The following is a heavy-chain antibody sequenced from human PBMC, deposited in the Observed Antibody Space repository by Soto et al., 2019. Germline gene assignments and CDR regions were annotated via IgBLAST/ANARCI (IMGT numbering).Heavy chain of an antibody. CDR3: ARGLGPDV. Sequence: EVQLVESGGGLVQPGGSLRLSCAASGFSFSSFSMNWVSQAPGKGLEWVSYIGSSGSTIYYADSVKGRFTISRDKAKNSVYLQMNSLRADDTAVYYCARGLGPDVWGKGTTVTVSS. J-gene: IGHJ6*04. CDR2: IGSSGSTI. V-gene: IGHV3-48*01. D-gene: IGHD1-26*01. CDR1: GFSFSSFS.